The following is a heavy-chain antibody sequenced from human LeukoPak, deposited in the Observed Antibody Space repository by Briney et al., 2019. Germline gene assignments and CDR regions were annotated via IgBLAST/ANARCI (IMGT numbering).Heavy chain of an antibody. D-gene: IGHD3-10*01. V-gene: IGHV1-69*06. CDR2: IIPAFGTT. Sequence: SVKVSCKVSGDTFNSYAVAWVRQAPGQGLEWMGLIIPAFGTTHYAQRFQGRVTITSDKSTTTAYMELGSLRSEDTAVYYCAREYYGSGSYYDGYYCDFWGQGTLVTVSS. J-gene: IGHJ4*02. CDR1: GDTFNSYA. CDR3: AREYYGSGSYYDGYYCDF.